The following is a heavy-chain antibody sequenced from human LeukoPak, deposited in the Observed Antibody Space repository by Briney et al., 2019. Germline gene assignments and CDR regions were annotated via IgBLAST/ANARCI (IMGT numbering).Heavy chain of an antibody. J-gene: IGHJ4*02. Sequence: GESLKISCKASGYTFTSNWIGWVRQLPGKGLEWMGIIYPADSDTRYSPSFQGQVTISDDKSITTAYLQWSSLKASDTAIYYCARQGPSDYWGQGTLVTVSS. CDR3: ARQGPSDY. V-gene: IGHV5-51*01. CDR1: GYTFTSNW. CDR2: IYPADSDT.